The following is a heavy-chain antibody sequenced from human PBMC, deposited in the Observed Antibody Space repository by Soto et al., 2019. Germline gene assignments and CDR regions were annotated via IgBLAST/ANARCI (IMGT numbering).Heavy chain of an antibody. D-gene: IGHD2-2*01. CDR2: INPNSGGT. V-gene: IGHV1-2*04. CDR1: GYTFTGYY. CDR3: ARGVGSTSSRYYYYYMDV. J-gene: IGHJ6*03. Sequence: GASVKVSCKASGYTFTGYYMHWVRQAPRQGLEWMGWINPNSGGTNYAQKFQGWVTMTRDTSISTAYMELSRLRSDDTAVYYCARGVGSTSSRYYYYYMDVWGKGTTVTVSS.